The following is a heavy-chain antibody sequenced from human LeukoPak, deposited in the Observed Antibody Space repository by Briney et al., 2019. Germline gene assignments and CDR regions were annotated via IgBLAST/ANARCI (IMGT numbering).Heavy chain of an antibody. CDR2: MYYTGSS. D-gene: IGHD2-15*01. CDR3: AKLIQWSDTFDI. CDR1: GGSINSYY. J-gene: IGHJ3*02. Sequence: PSETLSLACTLSGGSINSYYWSWIRQPAGGGLGWIGYMYYTGSSNYNPSLKSRVTISVDTSKNQFSLKLSSVTAADTAVYYCAKLIQWSDTFDIWGQGTMVTVSS. V-gene: IGHV4-59*08.